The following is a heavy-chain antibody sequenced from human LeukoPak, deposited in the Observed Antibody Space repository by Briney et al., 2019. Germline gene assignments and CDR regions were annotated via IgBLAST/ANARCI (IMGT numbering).Heavy chain of an antibody. CDR2: LYYSGST. V-gene: IGHV4-31*03. CDR1: GGSISSGGYY. Sequence: SETLSLTCTVSGGSISSGGYYWGWIRQPPGKGLEWLGYLYYSGSTYYNPSLKSRVTISVDTSKNQFSLKLSSVTAADTAVYYCAREGYDILTGYFDAFDIWGQGTMVIVSS. CDR3: AREGYDILTGYFDAFDI. J-gene: IGHJ3*02. D-gene: IGHD3-9*01.